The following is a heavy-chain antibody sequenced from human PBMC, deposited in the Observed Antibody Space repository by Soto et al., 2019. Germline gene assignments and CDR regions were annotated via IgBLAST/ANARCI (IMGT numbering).Heavy chain of an antibody. D-gene: IGHD3-10*01. CDR2: ISGSGGST. V-gene: IGHV3-23*01. CDR3: AKGQLLWFGELLFWFDP. J-gene: IGHJ5*02. Sequence: HPGGSLRLSCAASGFTFSIYAMSWFRQAPGKGLEWVSAISGSGGSTYYADSVKGRFTISRDNSKNTLYLQMNSLRAEDTAVYYCAKGQLLWFGELLFWFDPWGQGTLVTVSS. CDR1: GFTFSIYA.